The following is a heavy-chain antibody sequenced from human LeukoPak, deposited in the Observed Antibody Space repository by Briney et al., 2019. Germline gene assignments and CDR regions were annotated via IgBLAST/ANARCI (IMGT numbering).Heavy chain of an antibody. CDR1: GYTFTGYY. J-gene: IGHJ3*02. Sequence: EASVKVSCKASGYTFTGYYMHWVRQAPGQGLEWMGWINPNSGGTNYAQKFQGRVTMTRDTSISTAYMELSRLRSDDTAVYYCARSAIVVVTDDAFDIWGQGTIVTVSS. CDR2: INPNSGGT. D-gene: IGHD3-22*01. CDR3: ARSAIVVVTDDAFDI. V-gene: IGHV1-2*02.